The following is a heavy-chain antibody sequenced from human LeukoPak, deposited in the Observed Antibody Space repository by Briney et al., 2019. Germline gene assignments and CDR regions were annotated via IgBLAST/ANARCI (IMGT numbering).Heavy chain of an antibody. CDR1: GGSISSSSYY. D-gene: IGHD5-12*01. Sequence: PSETLSLTCTVSGGSISSSSYYWGWIRQPPGKGLEWIGSIYYSGSTYYNPSLKSRVTISVDTSKNQFSLKLSSVTAADTAVYYCARGEWLRAGYYYYYMDVWGKGTTVTVSS. V-gene: IGHV4-39*07. CDR2: IYYSGST. J-gene: IGHJ6*03. CDR3: ARGEWLRAGYYYYYMDV.